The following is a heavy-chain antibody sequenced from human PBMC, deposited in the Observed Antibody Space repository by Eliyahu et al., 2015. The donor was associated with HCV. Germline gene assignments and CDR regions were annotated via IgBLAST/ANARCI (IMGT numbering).Heavy chain of an antibody. CDR3: AIDRGRY. CDR2: ISGNGRDT. J-gene: IGHJ4*02. CDR1: GLSFSSYA. V-gene: IGHV3-23*01. D-gene: IGHD1-26*01. Sequence: EVQLLESGGGLVQPGGSLRLSCAASGLSFSSYATRWLSWVRQAPRKGLEWVSIISGNGRDTQYADYVKGRSTMSIDISKNTLHLQVNNLRAEDTAVYYCAIDRGRYWGQGTLLTVSS.